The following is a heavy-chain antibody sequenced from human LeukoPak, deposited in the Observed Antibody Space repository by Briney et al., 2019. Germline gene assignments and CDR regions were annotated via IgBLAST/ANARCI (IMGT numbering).Heavy chain of an antibody. Sequence: GGSLRLSCAASRFTFSDYDVNWVRQAPGKGLEWVSYISSSDNSIYYADSVKGRFTISRDNAKNSLYLQMNSLRAEDTAVYYCARDKSYYDSSGYYFDYWGQGTLVTVSS. D-gene: IGHD3-22*01. CDR3: ARDKSYYDSSGYYFDY. J-gene: IGHJ4*02. CDR1: RFTFSDYD. CDR2: ISSSDNSI. V-gene: IGHV3-11*01.